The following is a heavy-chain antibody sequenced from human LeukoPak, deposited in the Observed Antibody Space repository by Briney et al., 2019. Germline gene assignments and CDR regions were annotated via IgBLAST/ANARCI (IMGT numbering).Heavy chain of an antibody. CDR2: ISAHNGKT. J-gene: IGHJ3*02. D-gene: IGHD3-22*01. CDR1: GYTFTAYY. V-gene: IGHV1-18*04. Sequence: ASVKVSCKASGYTFTAYYMHWVRQAPGQGLEWLGWISAHNGKTDFSPRFHGRLILTTDTSTSTSYMELSSLRPDDTAVYFCARDSMVVVTIHDAFEIWGQGTRVTVSS. CDR3: ARDSMVVVTIHDAFEI.